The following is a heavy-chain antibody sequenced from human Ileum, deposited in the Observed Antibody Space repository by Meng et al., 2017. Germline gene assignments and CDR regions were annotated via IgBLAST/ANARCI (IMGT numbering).Heavy chain of an antibody. CDR3: ARSERSVYWYFDL. D-gene: IGHD1-26*01. J-gene: IGHJ2*01. V-gene: IGHV4-34*01. CDR1: GGSFSAYY. Sequence: QVQHQQWGAGRLRPSETLSLTCGVYGGSFSAYYWTWIRQPPGKGLEWIGEINHSATTYYSPSLMGRVSVSVDTSKNQFSLKLTSVTAADTAVYYCARSERSVYWYFDLWGRGTLVTVSS. CDR2: INHSATT.